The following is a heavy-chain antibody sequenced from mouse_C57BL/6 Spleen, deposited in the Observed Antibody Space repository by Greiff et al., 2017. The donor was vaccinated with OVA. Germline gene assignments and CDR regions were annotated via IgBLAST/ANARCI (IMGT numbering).Heavy chain of an antibody. J-gene: IGHJ4*01. CDR1: DYN. Sequence: DYNMNWVKQSNGKSLEWIGVINPNYGTTSYNQKFKGKATLTVDQSSSTAYMQLNSLTSEDSAVYYCARGGGYYAMDYWGQGTSVTVSS. V-gene: IGHV1-39*01. CDR3: ARGGGYYAMDY. CDR2: INPNYGTT.